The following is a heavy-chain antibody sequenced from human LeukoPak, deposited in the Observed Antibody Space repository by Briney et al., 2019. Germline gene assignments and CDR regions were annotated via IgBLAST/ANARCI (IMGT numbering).Heavy chain of an antibody. D-gene: IGHD2-2*03. J-gene: IGHJ2*01. Sequence: GGSLRLSCAASGFTFSSYAMSWVRQAPGKGLEWVSAISGSGGSTYYADSVKGRFTISRDNSKNTLYPQMNSLRAEDTAVYYCANCMDNDWYFDLWGRGTLVTVSS. V-gene: IGHV3-23*01. CDR3: ANCMDNDWYFDL. CDR2: ISGSGGST. CDR1: GFTFSSYA.